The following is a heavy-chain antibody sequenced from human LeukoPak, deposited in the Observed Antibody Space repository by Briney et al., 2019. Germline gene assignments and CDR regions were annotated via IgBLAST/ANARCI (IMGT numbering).Heavy chain of an antibody. D-gene: IGHD5-24*01. CDR2: IGSSGGST. Sequence: GGPLRLSCAASGFTFSNYAMNWVRQAPGKGLEWVSTIGSSGGSTYYADSVKGRFTTSRDNSKNTLYLQMNSLRAEDTAVYYCAKVFRDGYNYPFDYWGQGTLVTVSS. CDR1: GFTFSNYA. J-gene: IGHJ4*02. V-gene: IGHV3-23*01. CDR3: AKVFRDGYNYPFDY.